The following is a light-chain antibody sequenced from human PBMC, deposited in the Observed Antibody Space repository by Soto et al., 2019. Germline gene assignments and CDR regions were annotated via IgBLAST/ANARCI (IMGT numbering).Light chain of an antibody. V-gene: IGKV3-20*01. CDR2: ATS. CDR3: QEYGSSRT. Sequence: EIVLTQSPVTLSLSPGERATLSCRASQSVSSYYLAWYQQKPGQAPRLLIYATSSRATVIPDRFSGSGSGTDFTLTISRLEPEDFAVYCCQEYGSSRTFGQGTKVEIK. J-gene: IGKJ1*01. CDR1: QSVSSYY.